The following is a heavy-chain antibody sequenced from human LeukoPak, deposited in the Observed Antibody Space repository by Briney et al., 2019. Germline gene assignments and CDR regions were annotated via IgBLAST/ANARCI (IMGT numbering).Heavy chain of an antibody. J-gene: IGHJ4*02. CDR2: IYCSGST. V-gene: IGHV4-31*03. CDR3: ARVMYRKVYYFDY. D-gene: IGHD1-26*01. CDR1: GGSISSGGYY. Sequence: PSQTLSLTCTVSGGSISSGGYYWSWIRQHPGKGLEWIGYIYCSGSTYYNPSLKSRVTISVDTSKNQFSLKLSSVTAADTAVYYCARVMYRKVYYFDYWGQGTLVTVSS.